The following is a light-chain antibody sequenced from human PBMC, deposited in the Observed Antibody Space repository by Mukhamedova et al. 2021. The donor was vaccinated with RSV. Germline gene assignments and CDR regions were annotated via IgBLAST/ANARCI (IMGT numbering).Light chain of an antibody. CDR1: QGISNY. J-gene: IGKJ3*01. Sequence: TITCRASQGISNYLAWYQQKPGKVPKLLIYAAFTLQSGVSSRFSGSGSGTDFTLTISSLQPEDVATYYCHKYNSAPRTFGPGTKV. CDR2: AAF. CDR3: HKYNSAPRT. V-gene: IGKV1-27*01.